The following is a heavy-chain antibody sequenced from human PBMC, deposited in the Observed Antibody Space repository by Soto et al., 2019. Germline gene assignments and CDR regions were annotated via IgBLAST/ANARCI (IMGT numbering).Heavy chain of an antibody. CDR3: AKVDQWLVPFDY. D-gene: IGHD6-19*01. J-gene: IGHJ4*02. CDR1: GFTFSSYA. Sequence: EVQLLESRGGLVQPGGSLRLSCAASGFTFSSYAMSWVRQAPGKGLEWVSAISGSGGSAYYADSVKGRFTISRDNSKNTLYLQMNSLRAEDTAVYYCAKVDQWLVPFDYWGQGTLVTVSS. V-gene: IGHV3-23*01. CDR2: ISGSGGSA.